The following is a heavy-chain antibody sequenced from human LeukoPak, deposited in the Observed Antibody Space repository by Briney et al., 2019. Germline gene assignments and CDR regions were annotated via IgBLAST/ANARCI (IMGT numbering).Heavy chain of an antibody. CDR2: IDNDGSST. Sequence: GGSLRLSCAASGFTFSSYAMSWVRQAPGKGLVWVSRIDNDGSSTNYADSVKGRFTISRANAKNTLYLQMNSLRAEDTAVYYCARDPSYSSGYFDSWGQGTLVTVSS. J-gene: IGHJ4*02. CDR1: GFTFSSYA. D-gene: IGHD3-22*01. CDR3: ARDPSYSSGYFDS. V-gene: IGHV3-74*01.